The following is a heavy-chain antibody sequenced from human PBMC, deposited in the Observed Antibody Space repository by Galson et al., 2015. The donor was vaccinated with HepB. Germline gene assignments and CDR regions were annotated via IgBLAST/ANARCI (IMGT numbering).Heavy chain of an antibody. CDR3: AKVGLLWLSHHYFDY. J-gene: IGHJ4*02. D-gene: IGHD2-21*01. Sequence: SLRLSCAASGFTFSSYAMSWVRQAPGKGLEWVSAISGSGGSTYYADPVKGRFTISRDNSKNTLYLQMNSLRAEDTAVYYCAKVGLLWLSHHYFDYWGQGTLVTVSS. CDR2: ISGSGGST. CDR1: GFTFSSYA. V-gene: IGHV3-23*01.